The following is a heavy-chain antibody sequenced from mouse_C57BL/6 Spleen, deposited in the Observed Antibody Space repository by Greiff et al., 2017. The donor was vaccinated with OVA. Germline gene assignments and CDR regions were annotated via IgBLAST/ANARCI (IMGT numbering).Heavy chain of an antibody. J-gene: IGHJ4*01. CDR2: IWGVGST. D-gene: IGHD1-1*01. V-gene: IGHV2-6*01. Sequence: VQLQQSGPGLVAPSQSLSITCTVSGFSLTSYGVDWVRQSPGKGLEWLGVIWGVGSTNYNSALKSRLSISKDNSKSQVFLKMNSLQTDDTAMYYCARSPYYYGSSYDYYAMDYWGQGTSVTVSS. CDR3: ARSPYYYGSSYDYYAMDY. CDR1: GFSLTSYG.